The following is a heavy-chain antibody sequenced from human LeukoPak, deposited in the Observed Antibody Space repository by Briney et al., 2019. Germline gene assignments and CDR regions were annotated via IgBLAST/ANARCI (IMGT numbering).Heavy chain of an antibody. J-gene: IGHJ4*02. V-gene: IGHV3-30*03. CDR2: ISDDGNNK. CDR1: GFTFSTYG. CDR3: AGGLLGCSGGSCYPTDY. Sequence: GGSLRLSCAASGFTFSTYGMHWVRQAPGKGLEWVAVISDDGNNKYYVDSVKGRLTISRDNPKNTLYLQMDSLRAEDTAVYYCAGGLLGCSGGSCYPTDYWGQGTLVTVSS. D-gene: IGHD2-15*01.